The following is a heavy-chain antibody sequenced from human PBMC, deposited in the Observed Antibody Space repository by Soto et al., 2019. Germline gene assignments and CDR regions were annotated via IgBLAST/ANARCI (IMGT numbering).Heavy chain of an antibody. CDR1: GLSVTATGVG. Sequence: SGPTLVNPTQTLTLTCTFSGLSVTATGVGMGWICQPPGKALEWLALIYWNDDKRYSPSLKNRLTITKDTSKNQVVLTMTNMDPVDTATYFCAHRQVDYAGVGNDAFDIWGQGTMVTVSS. V-gene: IGHV2-5*01. J-gene: IGHJ3*02. CDR3: AHRQVDYAGVGNDAFDI. CDR2: IYWNDDK. D-gene: IGHD2-8*01.